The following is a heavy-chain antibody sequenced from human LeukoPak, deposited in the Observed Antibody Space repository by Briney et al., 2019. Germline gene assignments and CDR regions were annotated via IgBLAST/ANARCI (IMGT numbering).Heavy chain of an antibody. CDR2: IVVGSGNT. D-gene: IGHD1-26*01. V-gene: IGHV1-58*01. CDR3: VAASGGSYYVAFDI. Sequence: SVKVSCKASGFTFTSSAVQWVRQARGQRLEWIGWIVVGSGNTNYAQKFQERVTITRDMSTSTAYMELSSLRSEDTAVYYCVAASGGSYYVAFDIWGQGTMVTVSS. J-gene: IGHJ3*02. CDR1: GFTFTSSA.